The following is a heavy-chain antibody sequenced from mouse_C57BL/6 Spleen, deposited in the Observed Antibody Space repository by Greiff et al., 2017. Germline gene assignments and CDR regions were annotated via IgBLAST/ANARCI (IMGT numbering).Heavy chain of an antibody. CDR1: GYTFTDYN. V-gene: IGHV1-18*01. J-gene: IGHJ4*01. D-gene: IGHD2-1*01. CDR2: INPNNGGT. Sequence: VQLQQSRPELVKPGASVKIPCKASGYTFTDYNMDWVKQSHGKSLEWIGDINPNNGGTIYNQKFKGKATLTVDKSSSTAYMELRSLTSEDTAVYYCARVGVYYGNPYAMDYWGQGTSVTVSS. CDR3: ARVGVYYGNPYAMDY.